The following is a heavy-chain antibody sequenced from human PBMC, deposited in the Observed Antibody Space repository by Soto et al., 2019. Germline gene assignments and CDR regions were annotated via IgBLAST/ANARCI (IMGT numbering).Heavy chain of an antibody. CDR1: GYPVTAYY. V-gene: IGHV1-2*02. J-gene: IGHJ3*02. CDR3: ARGGGVGVAGSAAFDM. D-gene: IGHD3-3*01. CDR2: INPATGAA. Sequence: QLHLVQSGAVVKKPGASVTVSCSASGYPVTAYYMHWVRQAPGRGLEWMGGINPATGAAKYTQTFQGRVTMTRDKSNSTVFMELGGLASEDTAGFYLARGGGVGVAGSAAFDMWGQGTLVTVSS.